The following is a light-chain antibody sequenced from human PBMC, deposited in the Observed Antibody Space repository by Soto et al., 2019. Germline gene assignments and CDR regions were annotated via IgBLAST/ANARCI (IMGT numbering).Light chain of an antibody. CDR3: AAWDDSLSGRVV. CDR1: SSNIGNNH. V-gene: IGLV1-47*01. Sequence: QSVLTQPPSTSETPGQRVTIPCSGSSSNIGNNHVYWYKQVPGMAPKLIIFRNDQRPSGVSDRFSGSKSGTAASLAISGLQSEDEGDYYCAAWDDSLSGRVVFGGGTKLTVL. J-gene: IGLJ2*01. CDR2: RND.